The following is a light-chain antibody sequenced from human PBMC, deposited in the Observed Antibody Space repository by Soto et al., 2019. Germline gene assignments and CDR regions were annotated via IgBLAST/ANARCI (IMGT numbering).Light chain of an antibody. CDR2: GAS. CDR1: QSVTSSY. Sequence: EIVLTQSPGTLSLSPGERATLSCRASQSVTSSYLAWYQQKPGQATLLLIYGASSSATGIPDRFSGSGSGTDFTLTISRLEPEEFAVYYCHQYDSSPRTFGQGTKVEIK. CDR3: HQYDSSPRT. J-gene: IGKJ1*01. V-gene: IGKV3-20*01.